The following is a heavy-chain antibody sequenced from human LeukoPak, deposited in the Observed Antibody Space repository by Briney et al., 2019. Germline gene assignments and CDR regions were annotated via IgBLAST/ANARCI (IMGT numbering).Heavy chain of an antibody. Sequence: SETLSLTCTVSGGSISSSSYYWGWIRQPPGKGLEWIGSIYYSGSTYYNPSLKSRVTISVDTSKNQFSLKLSSVTAADTAVYYCASSSSSWYGNTKYAFDIWGQGTMVTVSS. CDR1: GGSISSSSYY. CDR3: ASSSSSWYGNTKYAFDI. CDR2: IYYSGST. D-gene: IGHD6-13*01. V-gene: IGHV4-39*07. J-gene: IGHJ3*02.